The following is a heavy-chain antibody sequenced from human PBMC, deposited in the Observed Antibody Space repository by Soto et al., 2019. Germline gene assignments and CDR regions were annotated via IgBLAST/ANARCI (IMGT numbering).Heavy chain of an antibody. D-gene: IGHD1-20*01. V-gene: IGHV4-59*01. CDR1: GGSTSSYY. Sequence: QVQLQESGPGLVKPSETLSLTCTVSGGSTSSYYWSWIRQPPGKGLEWIGYIYYSGSTNYNPSLKSRVTISVDTSKNQCSLKLSSVTAADTAVYYCARETVTGPGKGYFDYWGQGTLVSVSS. CDR3: ARETVTGPGKGYFDY. CDR2: IYYSGST. J-gene: IGHJ4*02.